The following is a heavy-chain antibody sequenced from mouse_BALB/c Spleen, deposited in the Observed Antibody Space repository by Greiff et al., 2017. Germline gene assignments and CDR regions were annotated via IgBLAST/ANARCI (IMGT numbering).Heavy chain of an antibody. V-gene: IGHV5-17*02. D-gene: IGHD1-3*01. CDR2: ISSGSSTI. Sequence: EVKLVESGGGLVQPGGSRKLSCAASGFTFSSFGMHWVRQAPEKGLEWVAYISSGSSTIYYADTVKGRFTISRDNHKNTLFLQMNSLRSEDTAMYYCARGGKGYAIDYWGRGTSVTVSS. CDR3: ARGGKGYAIDY. J-gene: IGHJ4*01. CDR1: GFTFSSFG.